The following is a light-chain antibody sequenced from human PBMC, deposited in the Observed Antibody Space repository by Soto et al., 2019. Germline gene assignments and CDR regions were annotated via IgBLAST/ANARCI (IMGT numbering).Light chain of an antibody. CDR2: DSS. Sequence: DIQMTQSPSTLSASVGYRFTITCRASQSISSRLAWYQQKPVKAPKLLIYDSSSLESRVPSRLRGSGYGTELTITISSMQTDDFATYYCQQYNSYTLTFGGGTKVDIK. V-gene: IGKV1-5*01. CDR1: QSISSR. CDR3: QQYNSYTLT. J-gene: IGKJ4*01.